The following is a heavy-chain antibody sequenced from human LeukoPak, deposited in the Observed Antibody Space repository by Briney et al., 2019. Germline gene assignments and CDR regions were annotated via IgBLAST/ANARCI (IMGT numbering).Heavy chain of an antibody. D-gene: IGHD3-16*01. V-gene: IGHV3-23*01. CDR3: AKTRGKPLGELGFPAKYFDY. J-gene: IGHJ4*02. Sequence: GGSLRLSCAASGFTFSSYAMSWVRQAPGKGLEWVSAISGSGGSTYYADSVKGRFTISRDNSKNTLYLQMNSLRAEDTAVYYCAKTRGKPLGELGFPAKYFDYWGQGTLVTVSS. CDR1: GFTFSSYA. CDR2: ISGSGGST.